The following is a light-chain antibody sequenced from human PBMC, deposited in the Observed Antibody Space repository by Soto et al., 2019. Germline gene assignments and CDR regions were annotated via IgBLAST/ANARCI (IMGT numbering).Light chain of an antibody. J-gene: IGKJ1*01. CDR2: GAS. CDR3: QQSNNWPRP. CDR1: QSISSN. Sequence: APGERATLSCRASQSISSNLAWYQQKPGQAPRLLIYGASTRATGIPARFSGSGSGTEFTLTISSLQSEDFTVYYCQQSNNWPRPFGQRTKVDIK. V-gene: IGKV3-15*01.